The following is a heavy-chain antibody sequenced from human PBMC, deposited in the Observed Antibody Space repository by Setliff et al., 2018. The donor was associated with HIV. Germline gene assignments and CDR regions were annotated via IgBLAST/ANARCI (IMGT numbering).Heavy chain of an antibody. CDR2: IYPGDSDT. J-gene: IGHJ6*02. V-gene: IGHV5-51*01. CDR3: ARGVGGYYPYYYYGMDV. CDR1: GYRFTSYW. Sequence: PGESLKISCQGSGYRFTSYWIAWVRQMPGKGLEWMGIIYPGDSDTRYSPSFQGQVTISADKSISTAYLQWSSLKASDTAMYYCARGVGGYYPYYYYGMDVWGQGTTVTVSS. D-gene: IGHD3-3*01.